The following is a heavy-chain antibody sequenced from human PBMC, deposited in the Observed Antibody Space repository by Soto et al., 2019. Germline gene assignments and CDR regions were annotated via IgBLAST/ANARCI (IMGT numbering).Heavy chain of an antibody. CDR2: IWYDGSNK. J-gene: IGHJ4*02. Sequence: GGSLRLSFAASGFTFSSYGMHWVRQAPGKGLEWVAVIWYDGSNKYYAESVKGRFTISIDNSKNTLYLQMNSLRAEDTAVYYCARDFDYWGQGTLVTVSS. CDR1: GFTFSSYG. CDR3: ARDFDY. V-gene: IGHV3-33*01.